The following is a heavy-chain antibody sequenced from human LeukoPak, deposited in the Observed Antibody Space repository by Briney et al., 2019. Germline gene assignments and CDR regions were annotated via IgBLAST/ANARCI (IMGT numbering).Heavy chain of an antibody. CDR1: GFIFSNYW. CDR3: AKDNRRHYTSGPNPDSLH. D-gene: IGHD6-19*01. Sequence: GGSLRLSCAASGFIFSNYWMSWVRQAPGKGLEWVANIKQDGSDKYYVDSVRGRFTISRDNAKNSLYLQMDSLRVEDTAFYYCAKDNRRHYTSGPNPDSLHWGQGALVTVSS. CDR2: IKQDGSDK. V-gene: IGHV3-7*03. J-gene: IGHJ4*02.